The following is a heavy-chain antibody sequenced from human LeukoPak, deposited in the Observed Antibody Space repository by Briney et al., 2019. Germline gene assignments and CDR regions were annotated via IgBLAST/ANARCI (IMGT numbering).Heavy chain of an antibody. CDR1: GFTFSSYG. CDR2: IWYDGSNK. CDR3: AKETWSYGPFDY. Sequence: PGGSLRLSCAASGFTFSSYGMHWVRQAPGKGLEWVAVIWYDGSNKYYADSVKGRFTISRDNSKNTLYLQMNSLRAEDTAVYYCAKETWSYGPFDYWGQGTLVTVSS. V-gene: IGHV3-30*02. D-gene: IGHD5-18*01. J-gene: IGHJ4*02.